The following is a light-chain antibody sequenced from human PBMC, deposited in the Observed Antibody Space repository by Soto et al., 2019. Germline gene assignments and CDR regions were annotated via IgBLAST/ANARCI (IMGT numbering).Light chain of an antibody. CDR1: QSLSSY. CDR3: QQRSNWPRSIT. J-gene: IGKJ5*01. CDR2: DAS. V-gene: IGKV3-11*01. Sequence: ESVLTQSPGTLSLPPGERATLSCRASQSLSSYLAWYQQKPGQAPRLLIYDASTRATGIPARFSGSGSGTDFTLTISSLEPEDFAVYYCQQRSNWPRSITFGQGTRLEI.